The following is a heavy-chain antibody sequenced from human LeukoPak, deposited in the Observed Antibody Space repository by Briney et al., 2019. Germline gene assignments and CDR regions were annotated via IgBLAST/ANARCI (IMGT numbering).Heavy chain of an antibody. V-gene: IGHV1-18*01. CDR1: GYTFTSYG. CDR3: ASRRSYYYDSSGYMEH. D-gene: IGHD3-22*01. Sequence: ASVKVSCKASGYTFTSYGISWVRQAPGQGLEWMGWISAYNGNTNYAQKLQGRVTMTTDTSTSTAYMELRSLRSDDTAVYYCASRRSYYYDSSGYMEHWGQGTLVTVSS. CDR2: ISAYNGNT. J-gene: IGHJ1*01.